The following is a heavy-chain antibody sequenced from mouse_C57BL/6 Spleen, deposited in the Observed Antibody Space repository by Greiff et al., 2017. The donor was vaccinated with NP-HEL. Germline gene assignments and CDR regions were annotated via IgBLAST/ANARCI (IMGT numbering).Heavy chain of an antibody. D-gene: IGHD4-1*01. CDR2: ISYDGSN. V-gene: IGHV3-6*01. CDR3: ASGRYCDY. Sequence: ESGPGLVKPSQSLSLTCSVTGYSITSGYYWNWIRQFPGNKLEWMGYISYDGSNNYNPSLKNRISITRDTSKNQFFLKLNSVTTEDTATYYCASGRYCDYWGQGTTLTVSS. CDR1: GYSITSGYY. J-gene: IGHJ2*01.